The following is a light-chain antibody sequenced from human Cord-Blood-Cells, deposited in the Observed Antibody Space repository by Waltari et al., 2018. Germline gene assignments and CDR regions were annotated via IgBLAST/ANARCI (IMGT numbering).Light chain of an antibody. Sequence: QSVLTQPPSASGTPGQRVTISCPGSSSNIGSNPVNWYQQLPGTAPKLLIHSNNQRPSGVPDRFSGSKSGTSASLAISGLQSEDEADYYCAAWDDSLNGWVFGGGTKLTVL. CDR1: SSNIGSNP. J-gene: IGLJ3*02. V-gene: IGLV1-44*01. CDR2: SNN. CDR3: AAWDDSLNGWV.